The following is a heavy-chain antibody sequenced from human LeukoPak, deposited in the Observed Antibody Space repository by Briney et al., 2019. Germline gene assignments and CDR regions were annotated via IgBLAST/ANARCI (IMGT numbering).Heavy chain of an antibody. J-gene: IGHJ4*02. V-gene: IGHV3-53*01. Sequence: GGSLRLSCAASGFTVSSNYMSWVRQAPGKGLEWVSVIYSGGSTYYADSVKGRFTISRDNSKNTLYLQMNSLRAEDTAVYYCAKPDVHYDFWSGYYTGLGTPTDYWGQGTLVTVSS. D-gene: IGHD3-3*01. CDR1: GFTVSSNY. CDR3: AKPDVHYDFWSGYYTGLGTPTDY. CDR2: IYSGGST.